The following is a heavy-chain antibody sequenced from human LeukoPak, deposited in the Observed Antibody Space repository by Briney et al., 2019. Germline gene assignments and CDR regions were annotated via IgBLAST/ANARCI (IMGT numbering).Heavy chain of an antibody. CDR3: VKQKFSHGHYFDN. V-gene: IGHV3-23*01. CDR2: ISGSGGTT. D-gene: IGHD3/OR15-3a*01. Sequence: PGGSLRLSSTASGFNFKETAMRWLRRAPGKGLEWVSNISGSGGTTNYADSVKGRSTISRDNSEGSLFLSVNGLRADDSAIYHCVKQKFSHGHYFDNWGQGVLVTVSS. J-gene: IGHJ4*02. CDR1: GFNFKETA.